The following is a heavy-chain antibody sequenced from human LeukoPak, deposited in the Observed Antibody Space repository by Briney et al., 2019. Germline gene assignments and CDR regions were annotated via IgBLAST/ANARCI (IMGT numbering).Heavy chain of an antibody. J-gene: IGHJ4*02. CDR3: ARRPYCTNGVCYPFDY. CDR2: INSDGSST. CDR1: GFTFSSYW. Sequence: GGSLRLSCAASGFTFSSYWMHWVRQAPGKGLVWVSRINSDGSSTSYADSVEGRFTISRDNAKNTLYLQMNSLRAEDTAVYYCARRPYCTNGVCYPFDYWGQGTLVTVSS. D-gene: IGHD2-8*01. V-gene: IGHV3-74*01.